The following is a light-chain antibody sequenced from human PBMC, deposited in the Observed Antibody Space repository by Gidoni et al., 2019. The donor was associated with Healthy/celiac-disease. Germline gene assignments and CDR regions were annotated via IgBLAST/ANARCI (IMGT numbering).Light chain of an antibody. J-gene: IGLJ2*01. CDR3: QAWDSSTAPYVV. V-gene: IGLV3-1*01. CDR2: QDS. CDR1: KLGAKY. Sequence: SYELTQPPSVSVSPVLTASITCSGDKLGAKYACWYHQRPGQSPVLFIYQDSKRPTGIPERFSGSNSGNTATLTISGTQAMDEADYYCQAWDSSTAPYVVFGGGTKLTVL.